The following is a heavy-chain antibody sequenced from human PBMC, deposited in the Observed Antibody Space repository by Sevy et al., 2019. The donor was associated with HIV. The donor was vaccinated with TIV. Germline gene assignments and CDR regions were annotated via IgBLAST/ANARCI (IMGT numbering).Heavy chain of an antibody. CDR2: IHYSGST. CDR3: ARDSGTYPYYFDY. V-gene: IGHV4-61*01. CDR1: GGSVSSGSYF. D-gene: IGHD1-26*01. J-gene: IGHJ4*02. Sequence: SETLSLTWTVSGGSVSSGSYFWSWIRQPPGTGLEWIGYIHYSGSTNYNPSLKSRVTISVDTSKNQFSLNLSSVTAADTAVYYCARDSGTYPYYFDYWGQGTLVTVSS.